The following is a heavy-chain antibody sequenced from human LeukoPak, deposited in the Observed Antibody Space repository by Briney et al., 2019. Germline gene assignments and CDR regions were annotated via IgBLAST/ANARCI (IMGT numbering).Heavy chain of an antibody. D-gene: IGHD2-2*01. Sequence: GASVKVSCKASGYTFTSYAMNWVRQAPGQGLEWMGGIIPIFGTANYAQKFQGRVTITADESTSTAYMELSSLRSEDTAVYYCARAGYCSSTSCYSHYYYMDVWGKGTTVTISS. V-gene: IGHV1-69*13. CDR2: IIPIFGTA. J-gene: IGHJ6*03. CDR3: ARAGYCSSTSCYSHYYYMDV. CDR1: GYTFTSYA.